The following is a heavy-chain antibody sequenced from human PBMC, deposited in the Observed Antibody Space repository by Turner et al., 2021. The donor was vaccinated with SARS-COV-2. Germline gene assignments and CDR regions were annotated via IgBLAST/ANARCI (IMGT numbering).Heavy chain of an antibody. Sequence: EVHLLESGGGLVPPGGSLRFSCAASGFTFSNSAMSWVRQAPGKGLEWVSTISSSGGTTYYAASVKGRFTISRDNSKNTLYLQMNSLRAGDTALYYCANVGSYFFDYWGQGTLVTVSS. CDR2: ISSSGGTT. J-gene: IGHJ4*02. V-gene: IGHV3-23*01. CDR1: GFTFSNSA. CDR3: ANVGSYFFDY. D-gene: IGHD3-10*01.